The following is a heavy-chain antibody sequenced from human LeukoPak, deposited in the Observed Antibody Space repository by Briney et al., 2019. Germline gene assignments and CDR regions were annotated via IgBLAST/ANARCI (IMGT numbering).Heavy chain of an antibody. J-gene: IGHJ5*02. CDR3: SREFEP. CDR2: IKHYAIKE. Sequence: PGGSLRLSCEASGFFFSTYCMAWVRQAPGKGLEWVASIKHYAIKEHYADAVKGRVTVSRDNGRNSLYLEMKSLRVEDTAVYYCSREFEPWGQGTLVIVSS. V-gene: IGHV3-7*01. CDR1: GFFFSTYC.